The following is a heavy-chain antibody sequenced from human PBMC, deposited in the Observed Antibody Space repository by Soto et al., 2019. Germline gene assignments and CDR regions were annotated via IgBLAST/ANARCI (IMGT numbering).Heavy chain of an antibody. D-gene: IGHD1-1*01. V-gene: IGHV1-18*04. CDR1: GYSFTSYG. Sequence: QVQLVQSVTEVKKPGASVQVSCKASGYSFTSYGINLVRQAPGQWLEWMGWISTYNGDTNYAQKFQGRVTMTTDTSTTTAYMEWRRLTSDDTAVYFCARGDSTGAPRGWVDPWGQRTVVTVSS. CDR2: ISTYNGDT. CDR3: ARGDSTGAPRGWVDP. J-gene: IGHJ5*02.